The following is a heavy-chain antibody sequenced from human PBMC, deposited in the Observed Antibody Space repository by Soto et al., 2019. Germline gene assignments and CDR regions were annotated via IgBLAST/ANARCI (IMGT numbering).Heavy chain of an antibody. CDR1: GYTLTELS. V-gene: IGHV1-24*01. Sequence: ASVKVSCKVSGYTLTELSMHWVRQAPGKGLEWMGGFDPEGGETIYAQKFQGRVTMTEDTSTDTAYMELSSLRSEDTAVYYCTTVRIQLWFFDYWGQGTLVTVSS. J-gene: IGHJ4*02. CDR3: TTVRIQLWFFDY. D-gene: IGHD5-18*01. CDR2: FDPEGGET.